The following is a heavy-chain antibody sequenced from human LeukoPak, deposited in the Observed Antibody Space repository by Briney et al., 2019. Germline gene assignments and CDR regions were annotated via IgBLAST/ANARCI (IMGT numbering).Heavy chain of an antibody. V-gene: IGHV4-38-2*01. D-gene: IGHD1-26*01. CDR1: GYSISRGYY. J-gene: IGHJ4*02. CDR2: VHESGSS. Sequence: SETLSLTCAVSGYSISRGYYWGWVSQPPGKRPQWIGSVHESGSSYYNPSLRSRVTISLDTSQNQFSLTLTSVTAADSATYYCVRSEVGDFDSWGQGTLVTVSS. CDR3: VRSEVGDFDS.